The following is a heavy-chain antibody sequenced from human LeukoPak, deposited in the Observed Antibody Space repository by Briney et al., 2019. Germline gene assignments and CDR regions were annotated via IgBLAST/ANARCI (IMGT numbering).Heavy chain of an antibody. CDR1: GFTLSSYE. D-gene: IGHD3-10*02. CDR3: EELGITMIGGV. CDR2: ISSSVSTI. Sequence: GGSLRLSCAASGFTLSSYEMNWLRQAPGKGLDGVSYISSSVSTIYYADSVKGLFTISRDNAKNSLYLQMNSMRAEATAVYYCEELGITMIGGVWGKGTTVTISS. J-gene: IGHJ6*04. V-gene: IGHV3-48*03.